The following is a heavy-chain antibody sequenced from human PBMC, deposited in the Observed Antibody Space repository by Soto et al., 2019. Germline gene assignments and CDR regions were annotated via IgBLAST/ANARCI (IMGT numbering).Heavy chain of an antibody. D-gene: IGHD6-19*01. CDR3: GRGLGGGWYYFDY. Sequence: ASVKVSCKASGYTFISYGIGWVRQAPGQGLEWMGWITVNSGNTNYPQKYQGRVTMTTDTSTSTAYMELRSLTSDDTAVYYCGRGLGGGWYYFDYWGPGTLVTVSS. CDR1: GYTFISYG. CDR2: ITVNSGNT. V-gene: IGHV1-18*01. J-gene: IGHJ4*02.